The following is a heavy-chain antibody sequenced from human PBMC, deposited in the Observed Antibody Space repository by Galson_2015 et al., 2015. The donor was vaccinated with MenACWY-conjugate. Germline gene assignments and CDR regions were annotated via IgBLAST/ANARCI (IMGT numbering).Heavy chain of an antibody. D-gene: IGHD6-13*01. Sequence: SLRLSCAVSGVTVSSYSVTWVRQAPGRGLEWVSIIYRDGTTYYADSVKGRFTISRDKSKNTLYLQMNSLRVEDTAVYYCARALVVTHYLDYWGQGTLVTVSS. CDR1: GVTVSSYS. V-gene: IGHV3-53*01. J-gene: IGHJ4*02. CDR2: IYRDGTT. CDR3: ARALVVTHYLDY.